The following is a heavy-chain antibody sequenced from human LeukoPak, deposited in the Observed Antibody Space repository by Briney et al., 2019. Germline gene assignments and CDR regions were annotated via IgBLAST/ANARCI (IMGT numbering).Heavy chain of an antibody. CDR1: GGSISSSLYY. J-gene: IGHJ4*02. Sequence: SETLSLTCTVSGGSISSSLYYWGWIRQPPGKGLEWIGSIYYGANTYYNPSLKSRLTISVDTSKNPLSLKLRSVTAADTALYFCAGGQTLDWLSNYFDSWGQGSLVIVSS. V-gene: IGHV4-39*01. D-gene: IGHD3/OR15-3a*01. CDR2: IYYGANT. CDR3: AGGQTLDWLSNYFDS.